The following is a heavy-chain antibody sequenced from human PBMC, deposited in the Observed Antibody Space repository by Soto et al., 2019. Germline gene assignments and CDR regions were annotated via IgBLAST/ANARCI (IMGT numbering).Heavy chain of an antibody. CDR1: GGSISSSSYY. D-gene: IGHD2-2*01. CDR2: IYYSGST. J-gene: IGHJ5*02. Sequence: TPTETLSLTCTVSGGSISSSSYYWGWIRQPPGKGLEWIGSIYYSGSTYYNPSLKSRVTISVDTSKNQFSLKLSSVTAADTAVYYCARGDIVVVPAAMMYPNWFDPWGQGTQVTVSS. V-gene: IGHV4-39*01. CDR3: ARGDIVVVPAAMMYPNWFDP.